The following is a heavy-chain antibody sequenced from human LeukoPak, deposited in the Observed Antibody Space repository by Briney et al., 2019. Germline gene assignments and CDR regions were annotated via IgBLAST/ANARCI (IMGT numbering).Heavy chain of an antibody. V-gene: IGHV3-23*01. CDR2: TSGSGGST. CDR1: GFTFSTYT. D-gene: IGHD2-15*01. Sequence: GGSLRLSCAASGFTFSTYTMNWVRQAPGKGLEWVSATSGSGGSTYYADSVKGRFTISRDNSKNTLYLQMNSLRAEDTAVYYCAKGGILGYCSGGSCYSDYWGQGTLVTVSS. CDR3: AKGGILGYCSGGSCYSDY. J-gene: IGHJ4*02.